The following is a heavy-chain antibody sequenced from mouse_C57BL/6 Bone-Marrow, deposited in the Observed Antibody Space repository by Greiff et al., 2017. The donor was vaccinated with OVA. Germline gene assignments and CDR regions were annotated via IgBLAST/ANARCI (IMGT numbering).Heavy chain of an antibody. CDR3: ASPAYYSNCGFAY. J-gene: IGHJ3*01. Sequence: EVQLVESGGDLVKPGGSLKLSCAASGFTFSSYGMSWVRQTPDKRLEWVATISRGCSYTYYTDSVKGRFTISGDNAKNTRYLQMSSLKSEDTAMYYCASPAYYSNCGFAYWGQGTLVTVSA. CDR2: ISRGCSYT. D-gene: IGHD2-5*01. V-gene: IGHV5-6*01. CDR1: GFTFSSYG.